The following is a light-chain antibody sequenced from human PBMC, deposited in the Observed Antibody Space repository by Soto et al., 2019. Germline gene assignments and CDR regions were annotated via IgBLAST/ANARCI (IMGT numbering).Light chain of an antibody. Sequence: ALTQPASVSGSPGQSITISCTGTSSDVGGYNYVSWYQQHPGKAPKLMIYEVSNRPSGVSNRFSGSKSGNTASLTISGLQAEDEADYYCSSYTSSSTPLDVFGTGTKLTVL. CDR3: SSYTSSSTPLDV. CDR2: EVS. J-gene: IGLJ1*01. V-gene: IGLV2-14*01. CDR1: SSDVGGYNY.